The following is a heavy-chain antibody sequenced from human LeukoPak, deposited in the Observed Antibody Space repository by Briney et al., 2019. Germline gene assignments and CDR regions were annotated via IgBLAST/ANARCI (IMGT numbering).Heavy chain of an antibody. J-gene: IGHJ6*04. Sequence: GGSLRLSCEASGFTFRSHWMDWVRQAPGRGLEWVANINQDGSEKYYVDSVKGRLTISRDNGKNSLYLQMNSLRVDDTGVYYCARALEVWGKGTTVTVSS. CDR2: INQDGSEK. V-gene: IGHV3-7*01. CDR1: GFTFRSHW. CDR3: ARALEV.